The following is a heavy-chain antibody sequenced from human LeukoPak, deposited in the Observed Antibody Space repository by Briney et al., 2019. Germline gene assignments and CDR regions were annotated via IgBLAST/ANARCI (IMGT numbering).Heavy chain of an antibody. D-gene: IGHD3-10*01. CDR1: GFSTGSDYY. J-gene: IGHJ4*02. V-gene: IGHV4-38-2*02. Sequence: PSETLSLTCAVSGFSTGSDYYWGWIRQPPGKGLEWIGSVYSRRGTTFYSPSLKSRVTISLDTSQNQFSLKLTSVTAADTAVYYCARESTSGLPAVGFDSWGQGTLVTVSS. CDR2: VYSRRGTT. CDR3: ARESTSGLPAVGFDS.